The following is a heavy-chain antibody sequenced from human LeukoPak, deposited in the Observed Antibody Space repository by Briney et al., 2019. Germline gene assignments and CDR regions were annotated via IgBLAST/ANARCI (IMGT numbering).Heavy chain of an antibody. Sequence: SETLSLTRTVSGGSISSYYWSWIRQPAGKGLEWIGRIYTSGSTNYNPSLKSRVTMSVDTSKNQFSLKLSSVTAADTAVYYCARDYYGSGGQNWFDPWGQGTLVTVSS. J-gene: IGHJ5*02. CDR1: GGSISSYY. V-gene: IGHV4-4*07. CDR2: IYTSGST. D-gene: IGHD3-10*01. CDR3: ARDYYGSGGQNWFDP.